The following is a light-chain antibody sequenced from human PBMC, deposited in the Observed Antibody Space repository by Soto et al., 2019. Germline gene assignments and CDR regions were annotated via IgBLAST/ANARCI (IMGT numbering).Light chain of an antibody. CDR1: KLGTKY. V-gene: IGLV3-1*01. CDR3: QAWDRSTVV. J-gene: IGLJ2*01. Sequence: SYELTQPPSVSVSPGQTASITCSGDKLGTKYACWYQQKPGQSPVLVIYQDTKRPSGIPERFAGSNSGNTATLTISGTQAMDEADYYCQAWDRSTVVFGGGTSSPS. CDR2: QDT.